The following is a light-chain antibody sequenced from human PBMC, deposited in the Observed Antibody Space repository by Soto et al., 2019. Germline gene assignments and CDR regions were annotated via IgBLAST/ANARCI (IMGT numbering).Light chain of an antibody. CDR2: DVS. V-gene: IGKV1-5*01. J-gene: IGKJ1*01. CDR1: QTVSSW. Sequence: DIQMTQSPSTLSASVGDRVTITCRASQTVSSWLAWYQQKPGQAPKLLIYDVSSLESGVPSRFSGSGSGTEFNLAISSLQPDDFAPYYCQQYYRYSRTFGQGTKVEVK. CDR3: QQYYRYSRT.